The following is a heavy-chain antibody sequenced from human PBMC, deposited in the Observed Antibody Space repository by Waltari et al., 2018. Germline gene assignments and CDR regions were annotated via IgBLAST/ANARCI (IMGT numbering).Heavy chain of an antibody. J-gene: IGHJ4*02. Sequence: QMQLVQSGPEVKKPGTSVKVSCKASGFTFTSSAVQWVRQARGQRLEWIGWIVVGSGNTNYAQKFQERVTMTRDMSTITAYVELSSLRSEATAVYYCAAGFDYGGNTGLDYWGQGTLVTVSS. CDR1: GFTFTSSA. V-gene: IGHV1-58*01. CDR2: IVVGSGNT. D-gene: IGHD4-17*01. CDR3: AAGFDYGGNTGLDY.